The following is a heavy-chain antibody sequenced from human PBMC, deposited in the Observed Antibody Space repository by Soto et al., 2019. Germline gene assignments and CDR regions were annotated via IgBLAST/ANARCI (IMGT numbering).Heavy chain of an antibody. Sequence: SETLSLTCTVSGGSISSYYWSWIRQPPGKGLEWIGYIYYSGSTNYNPSLKSRVTISVNTPTNQFSRKLSSVTAADTAVYYCARGGYYDFWSGYYKGGHYYYGMDVWGQGTTVTVSS. D-gene: IGHD3-3*01. V-gene: IGHV4-59*01. J-gene: IGHJ6*02. CDR3: ARGGYYDFWSGYYKGGHYYYGMDV. CDR2: IYYSGST. CDR1: GGSISSYY.